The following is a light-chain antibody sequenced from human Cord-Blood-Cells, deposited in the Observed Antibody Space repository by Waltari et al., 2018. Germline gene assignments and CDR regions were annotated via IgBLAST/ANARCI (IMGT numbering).Light chain of an antibody. V-gene: IGLV2-8*01. Sequence: QSALTHPPSASGSPGQPLTIPCTGPSSDVGGFNYVSWYQQHPGKAPKLMIYEVSKRPSGVPDRFSGSKSGNTASLTVSGLQAEDEADYYCSSYAGSNNLVFGGGTKLTVL. CDR3: SSYAGSNNLV. CDR1: SSDVGGFNY. CDR2: EVS. J-gene: IGLJ2*01.